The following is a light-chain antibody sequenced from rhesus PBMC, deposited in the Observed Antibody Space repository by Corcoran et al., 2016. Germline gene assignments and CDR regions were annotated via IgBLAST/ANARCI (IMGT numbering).Light chain of an antibody. CDR1: QGISSW. J-gene: IGKJ3*01. Sequence: DIQMTQSPSSLSASVGDTVTITCRASQGISSWLAWYQQKPGKAPKLLIYKASSLQSGGPSRFSGSGSGTGFTLTISSLQSEDFATYYCQQYSSRPFTFGPGTKLDIK. CDR3: QQYSSRPFT. CDR2: KAS. V-gene: IGKV1-22*01.